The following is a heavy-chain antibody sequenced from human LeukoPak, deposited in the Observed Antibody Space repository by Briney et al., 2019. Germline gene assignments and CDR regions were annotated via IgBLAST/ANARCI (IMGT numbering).Heavy chain of an antibody. CDR1: GYTFTSYG. CDR3: ARDRAGRLGIRRLDY. CDR2: ISAYNGNT. V-gene: IGHV1-18*01. D-gene: IGHD6-13*01. J-gene: IGHJ4*02. Sequence: GASVKVSCKASGYTFTSYGISWVRQAPGQGLEWIGWISAYNGNTNYAQKLQGRVAMTTDTSTSTAYMELRSLRSDDTAVYYCARDRAGRLGIRRLDYWGQGTLVTVSS.